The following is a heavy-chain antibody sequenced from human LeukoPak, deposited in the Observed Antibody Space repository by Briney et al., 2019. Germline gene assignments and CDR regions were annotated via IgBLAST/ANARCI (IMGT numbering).Heavy chain of an antibody. D-gene: IGHD1-26*01. CDR1: GFTFSSYN. Sequence: TPGGSLRLSCAASGFTFSSYNMNWVRQTPGKGLEWVSSITRGSIYTFYADSVKGRFTISRDNAKNSLSLQMNSLRAEDTAVYYCARDPYNGSYGDDYYYYMDVWGKGTTVTISS. CDR3: ARDPYNGSYGDDYYYYMDV. V-gene: IGHV3-21*01. J-gene: IGHJ6*03. CDR2: ITRGSIYT.